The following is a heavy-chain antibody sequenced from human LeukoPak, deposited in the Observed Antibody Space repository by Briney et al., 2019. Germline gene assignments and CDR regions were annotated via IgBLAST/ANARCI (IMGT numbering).Heavy chain of an antibody. J-gene: IGHJ4*02. CDR1: GFTFSSYA. V-gene: IGHV3-23*01. D-gene: IGHD3-22*01. CDR3: AKDPYDYYDSSGYYYEPYFDY. CDR2: ISGSGGST. Sequence: GGSLRLSCAASGFTFSSYAMSWVRQAPGKGLEWVSAISGSGGSTYYADSVKGRFTISRDNSKNTLYLQMNSLRAEDTAVYYCAKDPYDYYDSSGYYYEPYFDYWGQGTLVTVSS.